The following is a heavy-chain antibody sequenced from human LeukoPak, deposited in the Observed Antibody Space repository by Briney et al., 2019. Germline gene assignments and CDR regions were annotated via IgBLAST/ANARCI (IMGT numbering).Heavy chain of an antibody. V-gene: IGHV3-30*02. Sequence: PGGSLRLSCAASGFTFNTYPMHWVRQAPGKGLEWVALIQDDGAKTNYAYSVRGGSTISRDNSRSTVYLQMNSLKPDDTAVYYCATQTITLVVVISPFDYWGQGALVTVSS. J-gene: IGHJ4*02. D-gene: IGHD3-22*01. CDR2: IQDDGAKT. CDR1: GFTFNTYP. CDR3: ATQTITLVVVISPFDY.